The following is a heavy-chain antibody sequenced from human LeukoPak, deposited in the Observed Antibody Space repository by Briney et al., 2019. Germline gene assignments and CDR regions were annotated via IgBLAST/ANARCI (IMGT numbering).Heavy chain of an antibody. V-gene: IGHV4-34*01. Sequence: SETLSLTCAVYGGSFSGYYWSWIRQPPGKGLEWIGEINHSGSTNYNPSLKSRVTISVDTSKNQFSLKLSSVTAADTAVYYCARAPKEWLRLGYYYYGMDVWGQGTTVTVSS. CDR3: ARAPKEWLRLGYYYYGMDV. CDR1: GGSFSGYY. D-gene: IGHD5-12*01. J-gene: IGHJ6*02. CDR2: INHSGST.